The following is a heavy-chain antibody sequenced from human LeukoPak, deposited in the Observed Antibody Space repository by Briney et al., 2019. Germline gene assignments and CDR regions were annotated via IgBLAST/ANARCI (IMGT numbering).Heavy chain of an antibody. CDR3: ARGIRRFGSSLYYFDY. J-gene: IGHJ4*02. CDR1: GGTFSSYA. CDR2: MNPNSGNT. Sequence: ASVKVSCKASGGTFSSYAISWVRQATGQGLEWMGWMNPNSGNTGYAQKFQGRVTITRNTSISTAYMELSSLRSEDTAVYYCARGIRRFGSSLYYFDYWGQGTLVTVSS. D-gene: IGHD6-13*01. V-gene: IGHV1-8*03.